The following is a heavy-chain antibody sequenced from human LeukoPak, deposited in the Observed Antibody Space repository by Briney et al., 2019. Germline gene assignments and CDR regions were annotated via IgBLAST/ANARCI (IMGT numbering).Heavy chain of an antibody. CDR2: ILNSGTTT. J-gene: IGHJ4*02. Sequence: GGSLRLSCAASGFTFSSYEVNWVRQAPGKGLEWVSYILNSGTTTYYADSVKGRFTISRGNAKNSLYLQMNSLRAEDTGVYYCARDPPDYWGQGILVTVSS. V-gene: IGHV3-48*03. CDR1: GFTFSSYE. CDR3: ARDPPDY.